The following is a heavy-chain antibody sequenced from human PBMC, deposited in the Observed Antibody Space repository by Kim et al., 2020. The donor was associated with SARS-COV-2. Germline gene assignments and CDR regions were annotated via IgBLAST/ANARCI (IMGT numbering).Heavy chain of an antibody. D-gene: IGHD6-6*01. CDR2: IYYSGST. CDR1: GGSISSSSYY. CDR3: ARTYYYYGMDV. Sequence: SETLSLTCTVSGGSISSSSYYWGWIRQPPRKGLEWIGSIYYSGSTYYNPSLKSRVTISVDTSKNQFSLKLSSVTAADTAVYYSARTYYYYGMDVWGQGTTVTVSS. V-gene: IGHV4-39*01. J-gene: IGHJ6*02.